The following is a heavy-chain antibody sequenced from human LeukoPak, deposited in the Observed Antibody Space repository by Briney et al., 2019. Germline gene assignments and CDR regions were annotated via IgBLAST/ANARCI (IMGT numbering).Heavy chain of an antibody. CDR2: ISSSGSTI. CDR1: GFTFSDYY. Sequence: PGGSLRLSCAASGFTFSDYYMSWIRQAPGKGLEWVSYISSSGSTIDYADSVKGRFTISRDNAKNSLYLQMNSLRAEDTAVYYCARVPPTMVSYHYYMDVWGKGTTVTVSS. V-gene: IGHV3-11*04. CDR3: ARVPPTMVSYHYYMDV. J-gene: IGHJ6*03. D-gene: IGHD3-10*01.